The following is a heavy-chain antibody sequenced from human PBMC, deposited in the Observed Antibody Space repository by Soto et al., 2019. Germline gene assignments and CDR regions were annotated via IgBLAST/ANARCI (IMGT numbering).Heavy chain of an antibody. CDR2: INHSGST. J-gene: IGHJ4*02. CDR1: GGSFSGYY. CDR3: ARDTNYDSRGYYHY. V-gene: IGHV4-34*01. Sequence: SETLSLTCAVYGGSFSGYYWSWIRQPPGKGLEWIGEINHSGSTNYNPSLKSRVTISVGTSKNQFSLKLSSVTAADTAVYYCARDTNYDSRGYYHYWSQGTLVTVS. D-gene: IGHD3-22*01.